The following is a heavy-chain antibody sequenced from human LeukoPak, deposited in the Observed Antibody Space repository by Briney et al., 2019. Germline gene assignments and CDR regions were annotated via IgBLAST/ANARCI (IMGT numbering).Heavy chain of an antibody. CDR1: GLTFSTYW. J-gene: IGHJ4*02. CDR3: TREAAAGIDY. V-gene: IGHV3-7*01. CDR2: IKQDGSEK. D-gene: IGHD6-13*01. Sequence: GALRLSCAASGLTFSTYWMSWVRQAPGKGLEWVANIKQDGSEKYYLDSVKGRFTISRDNAKNSLYLQMNSLRAEDTAVYFCTREAAAGIDYWGQGTLVTVSS.